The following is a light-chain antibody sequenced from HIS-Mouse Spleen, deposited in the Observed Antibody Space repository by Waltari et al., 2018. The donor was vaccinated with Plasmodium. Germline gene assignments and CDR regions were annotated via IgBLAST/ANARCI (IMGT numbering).Light chain of an antibody. CDR1: SRDVCGYNY. J-gene: IGLJ2*01. Sequence: QSALTQPPSASGSPGQSVTISCTGTSRDVCGYNYLSWYQQNPGKAPKRMIYEVSKRPSGVPDRFSGSKAGNTASLTVSGLQAEDEADYYCSSYAGSNNLVFGGGTKLTVL. V-gene: IGLV2-8*01. CDR3: SSYAGSNNLV. CDR2: EVS.